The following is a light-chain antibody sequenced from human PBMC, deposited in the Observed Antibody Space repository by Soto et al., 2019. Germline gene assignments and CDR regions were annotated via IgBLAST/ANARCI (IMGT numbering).Light chain of an antibody. Sequence: QSALTQPASVSGSPGQSITISCTGTSSDVGGYNYVSWYQQHPGKAPKLMIYDVSNRPSEVSNRFSGSKSGNTASLTSSGRQAEDEADYYCSSYTSSSTLMIFVGGTKLTVL. CDR3: SSYTSSSTLMI. V-gene: IGLV2-14*01. CDR2: DVS. J-gene: IGLJ2*01. CDR1: SSDVGGYNY.